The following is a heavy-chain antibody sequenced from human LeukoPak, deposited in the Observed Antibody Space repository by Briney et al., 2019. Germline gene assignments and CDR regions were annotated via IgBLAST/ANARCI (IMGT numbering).Heavy chain of an antibody. V-gene: IGHV3-53*01. CDR3: AKWGNENWFDP. D-gene: IGHD1-1*01. Sequence: GGSLRLSRAVSGFTVSSNYMSWVRQAPGKGLEWVSVIYSCGSTYYADSVKGRFTISRDNSKNTLYLQMNSLRAEDTAVYYCAKWGNENWFDPWGQGTLVTVSS. J-gene: IGHJ5*02. CDR2: IYSCGST. CDR1: GFTVSSNY.